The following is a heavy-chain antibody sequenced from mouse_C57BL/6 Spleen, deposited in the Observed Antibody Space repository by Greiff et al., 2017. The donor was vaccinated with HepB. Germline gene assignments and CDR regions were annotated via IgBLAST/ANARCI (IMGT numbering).Heavy chain of an antibody. Sequence: EVQLQQSGGGLVQPGGSLKLSCAASGFTFSDYGMAWVRQAPRKGPEWVAFISNLAYSIYYADTVTGRFTISRENAKNTLYLEMSSLRSEDTAMYYCARDYYGSSYGYFDVWGTGTTVTVSS. V-gene: IGHV5-15*01. CDR3: ARDYYGSSYGYFDV. CDR2: ISNLAYSI. CDR1: GFTFSDYG. D-gene: IGHD1-1*01. J-gene: IGHJ1*03.